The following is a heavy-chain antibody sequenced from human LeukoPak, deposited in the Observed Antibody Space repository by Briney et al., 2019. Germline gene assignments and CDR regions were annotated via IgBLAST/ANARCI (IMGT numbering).Heavy chain of an antibody. Sequence: PGGSLRLSCAASGFTFSSYSMNWVRQAPGKGLEWVSSISSSSSYIYYADSVKGRFTISRDNAKNSLYLQMNSLRAEDTAVYHCAREAVEAFDYWGQGTLVTVSS. D-gene: IGHD2-15*01. V-gene: IGHV3-21*01. CDR3: AREAVEAFDY. CDR1: GFTFSSYS. CDR2: ISSSSSYI. J-gene: IGHJ4*02.